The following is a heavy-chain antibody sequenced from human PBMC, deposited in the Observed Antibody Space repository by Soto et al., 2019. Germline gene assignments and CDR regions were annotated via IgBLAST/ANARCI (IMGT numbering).Heavy chain of an antibody. J-gene: IGHJ5*02. CDR1: GGTISSYY. V-gene: IGHV4-59*04. CDR3: ARQASGYYYGWFDP. Sequence: SETLSLTSPVSGGTISSYYWSWIRQPPGKGLEWIGYIYYSGGTFYTPSLKSRVTMSVDTSNNQFSLKLSSVTAADTAVYYCARQASGYYYGWFDPWGQGTLVTVSS. CDR2: IYYSGGT. D-gene: IGHD3-22*01.